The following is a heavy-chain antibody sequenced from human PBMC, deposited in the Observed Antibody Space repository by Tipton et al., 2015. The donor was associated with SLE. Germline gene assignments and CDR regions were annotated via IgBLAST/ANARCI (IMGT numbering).Heavy chain of an antibody. J-gene: IGHJ4*02. CDR3: ATESGGGYFDY. D-gene: IGHD3-16*01. Sequence: QSGPEVKNPGASVKVSCKASGYKFTSYFLHWVRLAPGQGLEWMGRITPNSGGTNYAQKFQGRVTMTRDTSISTAYMDLTSLSSDDTAVYYCATESGGGYFDYWGQGTLVTVSS. CDR2: ITPNSGGT. V-gene: IGHV1-2*06. CDR1: GYKFTSYF.